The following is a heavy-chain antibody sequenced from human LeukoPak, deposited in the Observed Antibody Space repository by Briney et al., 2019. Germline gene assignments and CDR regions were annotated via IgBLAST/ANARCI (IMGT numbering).Heavy chain of an antibody. Sequence: SETLSLTCTVSGGSISSSSYYWGWIRQPPGKGLEWIGSIYYSGTTHYNPSLKSRVTISVDTSKNQFSLKLSSVTAADTAVYYCARRDSSGWFVDYWGQGTLVTVSS. CDR3: ARRDSSGWFVDY. D-gene: IGHD6-19*01. J-gene: IGHJ4*02. CDR2: IYYSGTT. CDR1: GGSISSSSYY. V-gene: IGHV4-39*01.